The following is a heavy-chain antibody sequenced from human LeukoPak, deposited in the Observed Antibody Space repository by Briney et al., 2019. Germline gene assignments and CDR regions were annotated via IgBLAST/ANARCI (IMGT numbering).Heavy chain of an antibody. J-gene: IGHJ5*02. CDR2: ISKSGSTI. V-gene: IGHV3-48*02. D-gene: IGHD6-19*01. CDR1: GFSFSGYS. Sequence: GGSLRLSCAASGFSFSGYSMNWVRQAPGEGLECVSFISKSGSTIYYADSVRGRFNITRDNAGNSLYLQMNSLRDDDTALYYCASLHHLPRGGVPVTISWGQGTLVTVSS. CDR3: ASLHHLPRGGVPVTIS.